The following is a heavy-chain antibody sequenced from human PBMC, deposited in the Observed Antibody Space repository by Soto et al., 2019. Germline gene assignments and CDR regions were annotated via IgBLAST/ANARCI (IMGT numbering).Heavy chain of an antibody. CDR1: GFTFSSYA. V-gene: IGHV3-23*01. Sequence: PGGSLRLSCAASGFTFSSYAMSWVRQAPGKGLEWVSAISGSGGSTYYADSVKGRFTISRDNSKNTLYLQMNSLRAEDTAVYYCAKYEYGSGSYYSPFDYWGQGTLVTVSS. CDR3: AKYEYGSGSYYSPFDY. D-gene: IGHD3-10*01. J-gene: IGHJ4*02. CDR2: ISGSGGST.